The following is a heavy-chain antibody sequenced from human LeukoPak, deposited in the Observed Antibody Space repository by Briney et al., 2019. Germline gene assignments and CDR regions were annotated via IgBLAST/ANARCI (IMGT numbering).Heavy chain of an antibody. Sequence: GGSLRLSCAASGFTFSSYAMHWVRQAPGKGLEWVAVISYDGSNKYYADSVKGRFTISRDNSKNTLYLQMNSLRAEDTAVYYCARMDGVLRFSPYYGMDVWGQGTTVTVSS. V-gene: IGHV3-30*04. J-gene: IGHJ6*02. CDR2: ISYDGSNK. D-gene: IGHD3-3*01. CDR3: ARMDGVLRFSPYYGMDV. CDR1: GFTFSSYA.